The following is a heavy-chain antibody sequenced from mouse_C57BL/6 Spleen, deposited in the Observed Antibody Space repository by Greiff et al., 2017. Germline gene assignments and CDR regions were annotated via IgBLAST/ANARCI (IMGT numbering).Heavy chain of an antibody. CDR2: ISNGGGST. Sequence: EVQRVESGGGLVPPGGSLTLSCAASGFTFSDYYMYWVRQTPEKRLEWVAYISNGGGSTYYPDTVTGRFTICIDKDKYNLYLHMSRLKLEDTAMYYCARQGYDGNFDYWGQGTTLTVSS. D-gene: IGHD2-3*01. CDR1: GFTFSDYY. V-gene: IGHV5-12*01. CDR3: ARQGYDGNFDY. J-gene: IGHJ2*01.